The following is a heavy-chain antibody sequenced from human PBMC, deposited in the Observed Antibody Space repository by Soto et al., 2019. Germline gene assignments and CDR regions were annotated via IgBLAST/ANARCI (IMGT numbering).Heavy chain of an antibody. CDR1: GFTFSSYW. V-gene: IGHV3-7*01. J-gene: IGHJ5*02. CDR2: IKQDGSEK. D-gene: IGHD6-13*01. CDR3: ARDEEQQQLFGPLRRWFDP. Sequence: EVQLVESGGGLVQPGGSLRLSCAASGFTFSSYWMSWVRQAPGKGLEWVANIKQDGSEKYYVDSVKGRFTISRDNAKNSLYLQMNSLRAEDTAVYYCARDEEQQQLFGPLRRWFDPWGQGTLVTVSS.